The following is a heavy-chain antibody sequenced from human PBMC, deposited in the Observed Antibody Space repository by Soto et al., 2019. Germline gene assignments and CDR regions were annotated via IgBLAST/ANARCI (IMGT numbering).Heavy chain of an antibody. Sequence: PGGSLRLSCAASGFTFSSYGMHWVRQAPGKGLEWVAFIWHDGGNKFYAESGKGRLNISTDNSKNTLYLQMTSLSAEDTAMYYCALDGDVNTDFGKDYWGQGTLVTVSS. CDR3: ALDGDVNTDFGKDY. D-gene: IGHD3-3*01. V-gene: IGHV3-30*02. CDR2: IWHDGGNK. J-gene: IGHJ4*02. CDR1: GFTFSSYG.